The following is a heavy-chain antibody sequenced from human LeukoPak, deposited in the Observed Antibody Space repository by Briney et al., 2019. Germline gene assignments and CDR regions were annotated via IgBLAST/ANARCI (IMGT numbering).Heavy chain of an antibody. D-gene: IGHD5-12*01. CDR1: GFTFSSYW. CDR2: IKQDGSEK. V-gene: IGHV3-7*01. CDR3: ASGSSGIYSGYEIDY. J-gene: IGHJ4*02. Sequence: GGSLRLSCAASGFTFSSYWMSWVRQAPGKGLEWVANIKQDGSEKYYVDSVKGRFTISRDNAKNSLYLQMNSLRAEDTAVYYCASGSSGIYSGYEIDYWGQGTLVTVSS.